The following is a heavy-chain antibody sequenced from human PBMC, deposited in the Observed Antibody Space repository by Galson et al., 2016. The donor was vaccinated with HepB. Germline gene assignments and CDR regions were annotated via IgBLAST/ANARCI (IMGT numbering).Heavy chain of an antibody. CDR1: GDSISSYS. V-gene: IGHV4-59*01. CDR3: ARTNLDYDFWSGFFDY. Sequence: ETLSLTCTVSGDSISSYSWSWIRQPPGKGLEWIGYIYYNGSTTYNPSLKSRVTISVDTSKSQFSLTLSSVTASDTAVYYCARTNLDYDFWSGFFDYWGQGTMVTVSS. D-gene: IGHD3-3*01. CDR2: IYYNGST. J-gene: IGHJ4*02.